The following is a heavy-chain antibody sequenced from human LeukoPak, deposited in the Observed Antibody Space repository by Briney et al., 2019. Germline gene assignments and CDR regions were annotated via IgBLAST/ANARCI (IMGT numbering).Heavy chain of an antibody. Sequence: PGGSLRLSCAASGFTFSSYWMSWVRQAPGKGLEWVANIKQDGSEKYYVDSVKGRFTISKDNARSSVYLQMNSLRGEDTAVYYCARDAGTGFDYWGQGILVIVSS. V-gene: IGHV3-7*01. J-gene: IGHJ4*02. CDR3: ARDAGTGFDY. D-gene: IGHD3/OR15-3a*01. CDR1: GFTFSSYW. CDR2: IKQDGSEK.